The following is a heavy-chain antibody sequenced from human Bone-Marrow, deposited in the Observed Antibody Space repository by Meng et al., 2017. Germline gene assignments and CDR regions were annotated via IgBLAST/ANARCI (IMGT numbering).Heavy chain of an antibody. CDR2: ISAYHGNT. V-gene: IGHV1-18*01. CDR1: GYTFTRYG. D-gene: IGHD6-19*01. CDR3: ARDGYSSGTQPNYFDY. Sequence: ASVTVSCKASGYTFTRYGISWVRQDPGQGLEWMGWISAYHGNTNYAQKLQGRVTMTTDTSTSTAYMELRSLRSDDTAVYYCARDGYSSGTQPNYFDYWGQGTLVTVSS. J-gene: IGHJ4*02.